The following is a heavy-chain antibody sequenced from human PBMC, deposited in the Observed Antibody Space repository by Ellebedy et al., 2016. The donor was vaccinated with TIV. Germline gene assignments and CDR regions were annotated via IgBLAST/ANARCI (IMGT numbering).Heavy chain of an antibody. Sequence: GGSLRLSCAASGFTFSSYAMSWVRQAPGKGLEWVSSISGRGGTTYYADFVKGRFTISRDDSKNTLYLQMNSLRAEDTAVYYCAKGDQLYTYCFFDYWGRGTLVTVSS. CDR2: ISGRGGTT. D-gene: IGHD2-15*01. CDR3: AKGDQLYTYCFFDY. V-gene: IGHV3-23*01. CDR1: GFTFSSYA. J-gene: IGHJ4*02.